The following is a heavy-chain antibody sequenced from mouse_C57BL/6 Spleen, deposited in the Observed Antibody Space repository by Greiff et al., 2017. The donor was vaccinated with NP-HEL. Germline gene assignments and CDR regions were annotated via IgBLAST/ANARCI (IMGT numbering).Heavy chain of an antibody. CDR2: ISNGGGST. V-gene: IGHV5-12*01. Sequence: EVQGVESGGGLVQPGGSLKLSCAASGFTFSDYYMYWVRQTPEKRLEWVAYISNGGGSTYYPDTVKGRFTISRDNAKNTLYLQMSRLKSEDTAMYYCARVSYAMDYWGQGTSVTVSS. J-gene: IGHJ4*01. CDR3: ARVSYAMDY. CDR1: GFTFSDYY.